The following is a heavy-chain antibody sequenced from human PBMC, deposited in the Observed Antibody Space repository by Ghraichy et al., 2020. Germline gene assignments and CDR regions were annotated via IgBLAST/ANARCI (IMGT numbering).Heavy chain of an antibody. J-gene: IGHJ5*02. CDR1: GGSFSGYY. V-gene: IGHV4-34*01. Sequence: SQTLSLTCAVYGGSFSGYYWSWIRQPPGKGLEWIGEINHSGSTNYNPSLKSRVTISVDTSKNQFSLKLSSVTAADTAVYYCARRRSGWYRHNWFDPWGQGTLVTVSS. CDR3: ARRRSGWYRHNWFDP. CDR2: INHSGST. D-gene: IGHD6-19*01.